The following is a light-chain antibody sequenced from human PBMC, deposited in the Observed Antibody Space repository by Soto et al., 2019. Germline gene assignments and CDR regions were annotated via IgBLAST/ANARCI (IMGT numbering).Light chain of an antibody. Sequence: GITQSPVSLPVTPGEPASISCRSSQSLLHSNGYNYLDWYLQKPGQSPQLLIYLGSNRASGVPDRFSGSGSGTDFTLKISRVEAEDVGVYYCMQALQTPLTFGGGTKVDIK. CDR3: MQALQTPLT. CDR1: QSLLHSNGYNY. V-gene: IGKV2-28*01. CDR2: LGS. J-gene: IGKJ4*01.